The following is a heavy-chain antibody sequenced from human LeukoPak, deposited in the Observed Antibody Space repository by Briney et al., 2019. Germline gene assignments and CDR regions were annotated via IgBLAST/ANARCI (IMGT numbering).Heavy chain of an antibody. V-gene: IGHV4-34*01. CDR2: INHSGST. CDR3: ARGDSSSWYRYFDY. CDR1: GGSFSGYY. D-gene: IGHD6-13*01. Sequence: SETLSLTCAVYGGSFSGYYWSWIRQPPGKGLEWIGEINHSGSTNYNPSLKSRVTISVDTSKNQFSLKLSSVTAADTAVYYCARGDSSSWYRYFDYWGQGTLVTVSS. J-gene: IGHJ4*02.